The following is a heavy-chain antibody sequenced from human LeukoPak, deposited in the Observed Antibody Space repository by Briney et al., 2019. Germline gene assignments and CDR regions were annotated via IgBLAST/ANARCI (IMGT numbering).Heavy chain of an antibody. V-gene: IGHV3-30*03. CDR1: GFIFSNYG. D-gene: IGHD1-14*01. Sequence: GGSLRLSCAASGFIFSNYGMHWVRQAPGKGLEWVAFVSSDGTGQSYADSVKGRFTISRDNAKNSLYLQMNSLRAEDTAVYYCGTYPHFDYWGQGTLVTVSS. CDR2: VSSDGTGQ. J-gene: IGHJ4*02. CDR3: GTYPHFDY.